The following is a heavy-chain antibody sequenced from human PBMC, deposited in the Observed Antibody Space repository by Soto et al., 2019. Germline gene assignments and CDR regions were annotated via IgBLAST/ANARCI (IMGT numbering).Heavy chain of an antibody. D-gene: IGHD2-15*01. V-gene: IGHV5-51*01. Sequence: PGESLKISCEGSGYNFINHWIGWVRQMPGKGLEWMGIIYPGDSDTRYSPSFQGQVTISADKSISTAYLQWSSLEASDTAMYYCARLLDFFFSGGRCHRTRLAFCGQGSSVPVSS. CDR3: ARLLDFFFSGGRCHRTRLAF. CDR1: GYNFINHW. CDR2: IYPGDSDT. J-gene: IGHJ6*02.